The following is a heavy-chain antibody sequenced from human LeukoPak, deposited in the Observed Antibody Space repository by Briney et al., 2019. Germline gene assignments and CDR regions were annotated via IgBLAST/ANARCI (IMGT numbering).Heavy chain of an antibody. CDR1: GGSISSYY. Sequence: SETLSLTCTVPGGSISSYYWSWIRQPPGKGLEWIGYIYYSGSTNYNPSLKSRVTISLDTSKNQFSLKLSSVTAADTAVYYCARLRSGGYYLPLDYWGQGTLVTVSS. CDR2: IYYSGST. D-gene: IGHD3-3*01. J-gene: IGHJ4*02. V-gene: IGHV4-59*01. CDR3: ARLRSGGYYLPLDY.